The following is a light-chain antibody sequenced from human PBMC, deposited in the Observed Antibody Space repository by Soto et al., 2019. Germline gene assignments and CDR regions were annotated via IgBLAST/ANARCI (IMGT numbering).Light chain of an antibody. CDR1: QDIRNY. Sequence: DIQMTHSPSAMSASVGDRITITCRASQDIRNYLAWFQQRPGNVPKRLIFSASSLQSGVPSRFSGSGSGTEFTLTISSLQPEDLATYYCLQSYTYPWTFGQGTKVDIK. J-gene: IGKJ1*01. V-gene: IGKV1-17*03. CDR2: SAS. CDR3: LQSYTYPWT.